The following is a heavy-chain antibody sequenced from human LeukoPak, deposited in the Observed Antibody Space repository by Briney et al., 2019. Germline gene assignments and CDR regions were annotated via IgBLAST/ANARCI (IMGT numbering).Heavy chain of an antibody. CDR1: GGTFSSYA. D-gene: IGHD6-13*01. CDR2: IIPIFGTA. V-gene: IGHV1-69*05. CDR3: GVGHPTSRQTPLSIAAAGSGVDY. J-gene: IGHJ4*02. Sequence: ASVKVPCKASGGTFSSYAISWVRQAPGQGLEWMGGIIPIFGTANYAQKFQGRVTITTDESTSTAYMELSSLRSEDTAVYYCGVGHPTSRQTPLSIAAAGSGVDYWGQGTLVTVSS.